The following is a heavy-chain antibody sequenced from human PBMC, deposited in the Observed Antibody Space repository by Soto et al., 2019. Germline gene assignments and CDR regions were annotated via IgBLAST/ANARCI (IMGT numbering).Heavy chain of an antibody. V-gene: IGHV4-34*01. J-gene: IGHJ4*02. CDR2: INHSGST. Sequence: SETLSLTCAVYGGSFSGYYWSWIRQPPGKGLEWIGEINHSGSTKYNPSLKSRVTISVDTSTNQFSLKLSSVTAADTALYFCARGSDPHRPPPFDSWGQGTLVTVSS. CDR1: GGSFSGYY. CDR3: ARGSDPHRPPPFDS.